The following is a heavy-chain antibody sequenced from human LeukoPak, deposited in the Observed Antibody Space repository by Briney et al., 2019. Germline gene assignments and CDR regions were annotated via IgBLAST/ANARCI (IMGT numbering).Heavy chain of an antibody. CDR1: GYTFTSCG. CDR2: ISAYNGNT. J-gene: IGHJ6*02. CDR3: ARESGDSTSWFYYYYGMDV. V-gene: IGHV1-18*01. D-gene: IGHD2-2*01. Sequence: ASVKVSCKASGYTFTSCGISWVRQAPGQGPEWMGWISAYNGNTNYAQKLQGRVTMTTDTSTSTAYMELRSLRSDDTAVYYCARESGDSTSWFYYYYGMDVWGQGTTVTVSS.